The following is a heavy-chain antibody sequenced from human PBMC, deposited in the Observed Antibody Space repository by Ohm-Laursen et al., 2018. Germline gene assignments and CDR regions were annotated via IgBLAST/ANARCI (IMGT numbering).Heavy chain of an antibody. CDR1: GYTFTGHY. V-gene: IGHV1-2*02. Sequence: ASVKVSCKASGYTFTGHYMHWVRQAPGQGLERMGWINPNSGGTNYAQKFQGRVTMTSDTSISTAYMELSSLRSEDTAVYYCARGKHNGMDVWGQGTTVTVSS. CDR3: ARGKHNGMDV. J-gene: IGHJ6*02. CDR2: INPNSGGT.